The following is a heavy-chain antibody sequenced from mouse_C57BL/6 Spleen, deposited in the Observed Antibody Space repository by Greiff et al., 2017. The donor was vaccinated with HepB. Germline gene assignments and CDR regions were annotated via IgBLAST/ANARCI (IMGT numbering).Heavy chain of an antibody. Sequence: EVKVVESEGGLVQPGSSMKLSCTASGFTFSDYYMAWVRQVPEKGLEWVANINYDGSSTYYLDSLKSRFIISRDNAKNILYLQMSRLKSEDTATYYCARVGGSIDWYFDVWGTGTTVTVSS. CDR3: ARVGGSIDWYFDV. CDR1: GFTFSDYY. D-gene: IGHD1-1*01. CDR2: INYDGSST. J-gene: IGHJ1*03. V-gene: IGHV5-16*01.